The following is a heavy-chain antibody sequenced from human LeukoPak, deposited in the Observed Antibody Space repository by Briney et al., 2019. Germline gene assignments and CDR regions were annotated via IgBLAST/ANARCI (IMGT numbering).Heavy chain of an antibody. J-gene: IGHJ4*02. Sequence: SETLSLTCTVSGGSISGHYWGWVRQPPGKGLEWIAYIYYSGTANYNPSLKSRVTISADTSKNQFSLNLSSVTAADTAVYYCASRKLGNDYWGQGTLVTVSS. V-gene: IGHV4-59*11. D-gene: IGHD7-27*01. CDR2: IYYSGTA. CDR1: GGSISGHY. CDR3: ASRKLGNDY.